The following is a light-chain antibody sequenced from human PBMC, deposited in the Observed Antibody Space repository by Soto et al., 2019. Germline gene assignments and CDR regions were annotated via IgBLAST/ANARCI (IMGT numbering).Light chain of an antibody. Sequence: EIVLTQSPATLSLSPGERATLSCRASQSVSSYLAWYQQKPGQAPRLLIYAASTRATGIPARFSGSGSGTEFTLTISSLQSEDFAVYYCQQYNNWSTFGQGTRREI. CDR2: AAS. V-gene: IGKV3-15*01. CDR3: QQYNNWST. J-gene: IGKJ5*01. CDR1: QSVSSY.